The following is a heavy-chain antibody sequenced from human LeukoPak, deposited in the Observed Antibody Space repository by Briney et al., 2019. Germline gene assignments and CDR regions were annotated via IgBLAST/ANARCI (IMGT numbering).Heavy chain of an antibody. CDR1: GYTFTSYG. CDR3: ARVRPGYYDPMAFDI. J-gene: IGHJ3*02. D-gene: IGHD3-22*01. V-gene: IGHV1-2*02. CDR2: INPNSGGT. Sequence: ASVKVSCKASGYTFTSYGINWVRQAPGQGLEWMGWINPNSGGTKYAQKFQGRVTMTRDRSISTAYMELSRLRSDDTAVYYCARVRPGYYDPMAFDIWGQGTMVTVSS.